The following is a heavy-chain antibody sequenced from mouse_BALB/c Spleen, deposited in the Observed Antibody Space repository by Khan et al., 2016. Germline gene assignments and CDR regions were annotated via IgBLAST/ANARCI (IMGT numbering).Heavy chain of an antibody. Sequence: EVKLEESGGGLVQPGGSMKLSCAASGFTFSDAWMDWVRQSPEKGLEWVAEIRSNANNHATYYAESVKGRFTISRDDSKSSVYLQMNSLRAEDTGIYYCTRENYAMDYWGQGTSVTVSS. CDR3: TRENYAMDY. V-gene: IGHV6-6*01. J-gene: IGHJ4*01. CDR2: IRSNANNHAT. CDR1: GFTFSDAW.